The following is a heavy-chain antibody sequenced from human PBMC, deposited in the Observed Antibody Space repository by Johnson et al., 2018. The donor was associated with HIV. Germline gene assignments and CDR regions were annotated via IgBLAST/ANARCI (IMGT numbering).Heavy chain of an antibody. D-gene: IGHD6-13*01. J-gene: IGHJ3*02. CDR2: IRYDGSNK. CDR3: AKDLSSSLGPGAFDI. Sequence: QVQLVESGGGVVQPGGSLRLSCAASGFTFSSYGMHWVRQAPGKGLEWVAFIRYDGSNKYYADSVKGRFTISRDNSKNTLYLQINSLRAEDTAVYYCAKDLSSSLGPGAFDIWGQGTMVTVSS. V-gene: IGHV3-30*02. CDR1: GFTFSSYG.